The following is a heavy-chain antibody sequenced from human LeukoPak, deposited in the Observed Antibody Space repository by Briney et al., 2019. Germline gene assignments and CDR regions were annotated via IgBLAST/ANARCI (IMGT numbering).Heavy chain of an antibody. CDR2: IYTSGST. CDR1: GGSISSYY. J-gene: IGHJ4*02. CDR3: ARVVPTSHYDYVWGSYRPTYYFDY. Sequence: SETLSLTCAVYGGSISSYYWSWIRQPAGKGLGWIGRIYTSGSTNYNPSLKSRVTMSVDTSKNQFSLKLSSVTAADTAVYYCARVVPTSHYDYVWGSYRPTYYFDYWGQGTLVTVSS. D-gene: IGHD3-16*02. V-gene: IGHV4-59*10.